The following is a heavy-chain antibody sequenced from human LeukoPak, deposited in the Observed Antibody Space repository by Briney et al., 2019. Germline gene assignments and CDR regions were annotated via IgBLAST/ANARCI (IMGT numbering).Heavy chain of an antibody. D-gene: IGHD6-19*01. J-gene: IGHJ3*02. CDR1: GGSISSGGYY. CDR3: ARVGMVLRLVRRAFDI. CDR2: IYHSGST. V-gene: IGHV4-31*03. Sequence: PSETLSLTCTVSGGSISSGGYYWSWIRQHPGKGLEWIGYIYHSGSTYYNPSLKSRVTISVDRSKNQFSLKLSSVTAADTAVYYCARVGMVLRLVRRAFDIWGQGTMVTVSS.